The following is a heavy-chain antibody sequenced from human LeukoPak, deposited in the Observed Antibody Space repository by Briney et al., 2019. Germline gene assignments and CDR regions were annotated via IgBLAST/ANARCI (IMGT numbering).Heavy chain of an antibody. CDR3: ARADRAVAGTDFDY. D-gene: IGHD6-19*01. V-gene: IGHV1-69*04. CDR2: IIPILGIA. CDR1: GGTFSSYA. J-gene: IGHJ4*02. Sequence: GASVKVSCKASGGTFSSYAISWVRQAPGQGLEWMGRIIPILGIANYAQKFQGRVTITADKSTSTAYMELSRLRSDDTAVYYCARADRAVAGTDFDYWGQGTLVTVSS.